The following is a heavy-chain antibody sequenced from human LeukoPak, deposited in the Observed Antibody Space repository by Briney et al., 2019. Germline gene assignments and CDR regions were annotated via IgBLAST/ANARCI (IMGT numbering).Heavy chain of an antibody. CDR1: GGSIRSYY. CDR2: IYTSGST. Sequence: PSETLSLTCTVSGGSIRSYYWSWIRQPPGKGLEWIGYIYTSGSTNYNPSLKSRVTISVDTSKYQFSLNLSSVTAADTAVYSCATHKSTQYYYDSSGYYNWFDPWGQGTLVTVSS. J-gene: IGHJ5*02. D-gene: IGHD3-22*01. V-gene: IGHV4-4*09. CDR3: ATHKSTQYYYDSSGYYNWFDP.